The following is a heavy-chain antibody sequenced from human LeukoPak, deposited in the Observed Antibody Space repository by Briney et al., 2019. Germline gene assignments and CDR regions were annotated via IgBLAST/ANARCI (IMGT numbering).Heavy chain of an antibody. D-gene: IGHD3-16*02. Sequence: SETLSLTCAVYGGSFSGYYWSWIRQPPGKGLEWIGEINHSGSTNYNPSLKSRVTISVDTSKNQFSLKLSSVTAADTAVYYCARGYDYVWGSYRPRAFDIWGQGTMVTVSS. CDR3: ARGYDYVWGSYRPRAFDI. J-gene: IGHJ3*02. CDR1: GGSFSGYY. V-gene: IGHV4-34*01. CDR2: INHSGST.